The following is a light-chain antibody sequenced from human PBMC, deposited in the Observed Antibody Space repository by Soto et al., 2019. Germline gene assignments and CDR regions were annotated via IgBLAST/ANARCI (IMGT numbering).Light chain of an antibody. J-gene: IGLJ1*01. Sequence: QSALNQPASVSGSPGQSITISCTGTSSDVGGYNYVSWYQQHPGKAPKLMIYEVSNRPSGVSNRSSGSKSGNTASLTISGLQAEDEADYYCSSYTSSTFYVFGTGTKVTV. CDR2: EVS. CDR1: SSDVGGYNY. V-gene: IGLV2-14*01. CDR3: SSYTSSTFYV.